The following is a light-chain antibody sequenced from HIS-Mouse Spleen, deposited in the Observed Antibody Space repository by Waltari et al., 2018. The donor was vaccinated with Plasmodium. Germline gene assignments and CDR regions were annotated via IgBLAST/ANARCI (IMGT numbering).Light chain of an antibody. J-gene: IGLJ2*01. Sequence: QSALTQPPSASGSPGQSVTTSCTATSSDVAGSNYVSWYQQHPGKAPKLMIYEVSKRPSGVPDRFSGSKSGNTASLTVSGLQAEDEADYYCSSYAGSNNLVFGGGTKLTVL. CDR2: EVS. CDR3: SSYAGSNNLV. CDR1: SSDVAGSNY. V-gene: IGLV2-8*01.